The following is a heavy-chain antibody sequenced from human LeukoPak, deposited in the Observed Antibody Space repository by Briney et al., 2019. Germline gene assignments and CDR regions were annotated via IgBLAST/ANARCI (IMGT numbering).Heavy chain of an antibody. CDR3: ARSIVVVVAGWVGDYYGMDV. Sequence: GASVKVSCKASGYTFTGYYMHWGRQAPGQGLEWMGWINPNSGGTNYAQKFQGRVTMTRDTSISTAYMELSRLRSDDTAVYYCARSIVVVVAGWVGDYYGMDVWGQGTTVTVSS. J-gene: IGHJ6*02. CDR2: INPNSGGT. CDR1: GYTFTGYY. D-gene: IGHD2-15*01. V-gene: IGHV1-2*02.